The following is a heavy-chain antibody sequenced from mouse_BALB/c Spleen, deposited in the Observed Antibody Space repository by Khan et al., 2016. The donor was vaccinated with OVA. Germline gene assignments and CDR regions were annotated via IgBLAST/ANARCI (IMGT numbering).Heavy chain of an antibody. J-gene: IGHJ3*01. D-gene: IGHD1-1*01. V-gene: IGHV1-81*01. Sequence: QVQLQQSGPDLVKPGASVKMSCKASGYTFSDYVVSWVKLKSGQGLEWIGEIYPGSGTTYYNENFKGKATLTADKSSNTAYLHLSSLPSEDSAVYFCARSYDGAWFAYWGQGTLVTVS. CDR3: ARSYDGAWFAY. CDR1: GYTFSDYV. CDR2: IYPGSGTT.